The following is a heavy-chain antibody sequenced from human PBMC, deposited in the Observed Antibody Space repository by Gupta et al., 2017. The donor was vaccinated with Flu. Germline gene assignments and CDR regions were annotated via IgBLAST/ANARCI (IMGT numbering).Heavy chain of an antibody. V-gene: IGHV1-2*02. CDR3: AMTTTVNFDY. CDR2: INPNSGGT. CDR1: GYTFTDYF. D-gene: IGHD4-17*01. Sequence: QVQLVQSGAEVKKPGASVKVSCKTSGYTFTDYFIHWVRQAPGQGLEWMGWINPNSGGTNDAQKCQGRVTMTRDTSISTAYMELSRLRSDDTAVYFCAMTTTVNFDYWGQGTLVTVSS. J-gene: IGHJ4*02.